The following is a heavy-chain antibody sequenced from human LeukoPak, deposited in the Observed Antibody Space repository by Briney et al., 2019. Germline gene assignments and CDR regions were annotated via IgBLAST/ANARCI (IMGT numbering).Heavy chain of an antibody. D-gene: IGHD2-15*01. J-gene: IGHJ3*02. V-gene: IGHV4-34*01. Sequence: PSETLSLTCAVYGGSFSGYYWSWIRQPPGKGLEWIGEINHSGSTNYNPSLKSRVTISVDTSKNQFSLKLSSVTAADTAVYYCARERRGRYCSGGSCKYRGAFDIWGQGTMVTVSP. CDR3: ARERRGRYCSGGSCKYRGAFDI. CDR1: GGSFSGYY. CDR2: INHSGST.